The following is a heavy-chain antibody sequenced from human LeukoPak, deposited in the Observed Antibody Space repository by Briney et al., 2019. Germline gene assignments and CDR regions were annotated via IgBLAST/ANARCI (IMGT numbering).Heavy chain of an antibody. CDR2: ISAYNGNT. J-gene: IGHJ6*03. V-gene: IGHV1-18*01. CDR3: VRDPTYYYDSSGYYNYYYYYYMDV. D-gene: IGHD3-22*01. Sequence: ASVKVSCKASGYTFTSYGISWVRQAPGQGLEWMGWISAYNGNTNYAQKLQGRVTMTTDTSTSTAYMELRSLRSDDTAVYYCVRDPTYYYDSSGYYNYYYYYYMDVWGKGTTVTVSS. CDR1: GYTFTSYG.